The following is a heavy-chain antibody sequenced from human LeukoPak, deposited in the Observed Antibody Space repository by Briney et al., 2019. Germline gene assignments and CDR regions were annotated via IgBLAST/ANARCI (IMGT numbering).Heavy chain of an antibody. V-gene: IGHV3-74*01. CDR1: GFTFSDSY. Sequence: GGSLRLSCSASGFTFSDSYMHWVRQVPGKGPVWVSHTKNDGRSRLYVDAVKGRFTISRDNTHNTLYLQMNSLRVEDTAVYYCARAGAAAFIDYWGQGTLVTVSS. D-gene: IGHD6-13*01. CDR3: ARAGAAAFIDY. CDR2: TKNDGRSR. J-gene: IGHJ4*02.